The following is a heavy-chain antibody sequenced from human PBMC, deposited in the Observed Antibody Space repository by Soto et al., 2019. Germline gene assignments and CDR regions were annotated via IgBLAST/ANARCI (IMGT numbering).Heavy chain of an antibody. CDR2: IKSKTDGGTT. CDR1: GFTFSNAW. CDR3: TTDQGDIVVVVAATPNGMDV. D-gene: IGHD2-15*01. V-gene: IGHV3-15*01. Sequence: EVQLVESGGGLVKPGGSLRLSCAASGFTFSNAWMSWVRQAPGKGLEWVGRIKSKTDGGTTDYAAPVKGRFTISRGNSKNTLYLQMNSLKNEDTAVYYCTTDQGDIVVVVAATPNGMDVWGQGTTVTVSS. J-gene: IGHJ6*02.